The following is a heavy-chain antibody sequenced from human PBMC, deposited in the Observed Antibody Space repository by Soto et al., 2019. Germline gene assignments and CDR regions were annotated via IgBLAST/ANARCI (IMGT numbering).Heavy chain of an antibody. CDR2: ISGSGGRP. CDR3: AKDRIAAVGCFDY. J-gene: IGHJ4*02. CDR1: GLTFRSYA. Sequence: GGPLSLSCAPPGLTFRSYAMSWVRQAPGEGLEWVSGISGSGGRPYYADSMKGRFTISRDNSKNTLYLQMNSLRAEDTAVYYCAKDRIAAVGCFDYWGQGTRVTVSS. V-gene: IGHV3-23*01. D-gene: IGHD6-13*01.